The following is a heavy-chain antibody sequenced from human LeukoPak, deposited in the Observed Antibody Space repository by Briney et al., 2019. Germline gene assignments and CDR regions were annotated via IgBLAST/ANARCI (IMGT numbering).Heavy chain of an antibody. CDR3: ARVLTNPDLGAQPAWFDP. D-gene: IGHD1-14*01. J-gene: IGHJ5*02. Sequence: SETLSLTCTVSGGSISSSSYYWGWIRQPPGKGLEWIGSMYYSGSTSYNPSLKSRVTISVDTSKNQFSLKLSSVTAADTAVYYCARVLTNPDLGAQPAWFDPWGQGTLVTVSS. CDR2: MYYSGST. V-gene: IGHV4-39*07. CDR1: GGSISSSSYY.